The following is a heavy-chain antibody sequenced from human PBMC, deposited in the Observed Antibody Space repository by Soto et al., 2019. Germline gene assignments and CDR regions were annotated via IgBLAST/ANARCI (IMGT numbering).Heavy chain of an antibody. CDR1: GGSITTSSYN. V-gene: IGHV4-39*02. CDR3: ARFYGNAFDV. Sequence: SETLSLTCSVSGGSITTSSYNWDWIRQPPGKGLGWIGTIYYDGSTSYNPSLKSQVTISVDTSKNHFALKVNSMTAADTAVYYCARFYGNAFDVWGRGTVVTVSS. D-gene: IGHD3-10*01. J-gene: IGHJ3*01. CDR2: IYYDGST.